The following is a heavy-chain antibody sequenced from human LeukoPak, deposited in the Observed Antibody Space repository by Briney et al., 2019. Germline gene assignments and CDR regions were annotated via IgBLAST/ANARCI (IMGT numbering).Heavy chain of an antibody. J-gene: IGHJ4*02. CDR1: GFTFSSYG. CDR3: ATMGRGLSGYSGYDIDY. V-gene: IGHV3-33*01. CDR2: IWYDGSNK. D-gene: IGHD5-12*01. Sequence: GGSLRLSCAASGFTFSSYGMHWVRQAPDKGLEWVAVIWYDGSNKYYADSVKGRFTISRDNSKNTLYLQMNSLRAEDTAVYYCATMGRGLSGYSGYDIDYWGQGTLVTVSS.